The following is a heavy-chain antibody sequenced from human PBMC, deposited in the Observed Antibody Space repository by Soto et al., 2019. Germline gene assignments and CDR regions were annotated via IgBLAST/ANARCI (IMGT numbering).Heavy chain of an antibody. CDR3: ARVMGGIAAALGWFDP. CDR1: GGTFSSYA. CDR2: IIPIFGTA. D-gene: IGHD6-13*01. V-gene: IGHV1-69*01. Sequence: QVQLVQSGAEVKKPGSSVKVSCKASGGTFSSYAISWVRQAPGQGLEWMGGIIPIFGTANYAQKFQGRVTMTADESTSTAYMELSSLRSEDTAVYYCARVMGGIAAALGWFDPWGQGTLVTVSS. J-gene: IGHJ5*02.